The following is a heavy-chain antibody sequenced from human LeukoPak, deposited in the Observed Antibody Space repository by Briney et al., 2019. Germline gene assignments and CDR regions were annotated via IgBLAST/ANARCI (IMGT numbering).Heavy chain of an antibody. Sequence: SETLSLTCTVSGGSISSYYWSWIRQPPGKGLEWIGYIYYSGSTNYNPSLKSRVTISVDTSKNQSSLKLSSVTAADTAVYYCARYCGGDCYHFDYWGQGTLVTVSS. D-gene: IGHD2-21*02. CDR3: ARYCGGDCYHFDY. J-gene: IGHJ4*02. CDR2: IYYSGST. V-gene: IGHV4-59*01. CDR1: GGSISSYY.